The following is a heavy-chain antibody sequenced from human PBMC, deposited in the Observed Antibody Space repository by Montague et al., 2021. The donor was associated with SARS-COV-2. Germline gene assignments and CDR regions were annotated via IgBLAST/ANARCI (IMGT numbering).Heavy chain of an antibody. Sequence: SLRLSFSASGFTFSSYWMSWVRQTPGKGLEWVANIKPDGGEKHYVDSVKGRFTISRGNAKNSLNLQMDSLRAEDTALYYCARDSRIVGATGGMDVWGQGTTVIVSS. V-gene: IGHV3-7*03. CDR3: ARDSRIVGATGGMDV. CDR2: IKPDGGEK. J-gene: IGHJ6*02. CDR1: GFTFSSYW. D-gene: IGHD1-26*01.